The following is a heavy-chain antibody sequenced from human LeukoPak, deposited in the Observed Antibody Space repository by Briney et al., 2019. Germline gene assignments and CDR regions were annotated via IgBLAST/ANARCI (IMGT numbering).Heavy chain of an antibody. CDR1: GGSISSYY. Sequence: SETLSLTCTVSGGSISSYYWSWIRQPAGKGLEWIGRIYTSGSTNYNPSLKSRVTTSVDTSKNQFSLKLSSVTAADTAVYYCARDPFYYDILTGYSAEGYWGQGTLVTVSS. CDR3: ARDPFYYDILTGYSAEGY. J-gene: IGHJ4*02. V-gene: IGHV4-4*07. CDR2: IYTSGST. D-gene: IGHD3-9*01.